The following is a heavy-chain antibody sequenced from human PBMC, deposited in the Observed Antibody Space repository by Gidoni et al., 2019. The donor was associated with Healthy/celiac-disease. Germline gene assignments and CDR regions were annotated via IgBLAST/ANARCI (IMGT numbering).Heavy chain of an antibody. D-gene: IGHD2-21*02. CDR2: IYYSGST. Sequence: QLQLQESGPGLVKPSETLSLTCTVSGGSISSSSYYWGWIRQPPGKGLEWIGSIYYSGSTYYNPSLKSRVTISVDTSKNQFSLKLSSVTAADTAVYYCARQDPCGGDCIGWFDPWGQGTLVTVSS. J-gene: IGHJ5*02. CDR3: ARQDPCGGDCIGWFDP. V-gene: IGHV4-39*01. CDR1: GGSISSSSYY.